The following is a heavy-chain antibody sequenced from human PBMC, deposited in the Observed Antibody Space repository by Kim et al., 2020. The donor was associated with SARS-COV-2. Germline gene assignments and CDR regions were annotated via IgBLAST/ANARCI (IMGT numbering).Heavy chain of an antibody. J-gene: IGHJ4*02. CDR2: IYYSGST. D-gene: IGHD2-2*01. CDR1: GGSISSSSYY. Sequence: SETLSLTCTVSGGSISSSSYYWGWIRQPPGKGLEWIGSIYYSGSTYYNPSLKSRVTISVDTSKNQFSLKLSSVTAADTAVYYSARHSRIVVVPAAILAWGQGTLDTVSS. V-gene: IGHV4-39*01. CDR3: ARHSRIVVVPAAILA.